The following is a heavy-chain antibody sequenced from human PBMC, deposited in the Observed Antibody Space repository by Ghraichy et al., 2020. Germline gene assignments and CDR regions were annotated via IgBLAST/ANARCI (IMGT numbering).Heavy chain of an antibody. CDR1: GFTFSSYG. Sequence: GGSLRLSCAASGFTFSSYGMHWVRQAPGKGLEWVAVIWYDGSNKYYADSVKGRFTISRDNSKNTLYLQMNSLRAEDTAVYYCARDPGKQWLANFDYWGQGTLVTVSS. CDR3: ARDPGKQWLANFDY. J-gene: IGHJ4*02. V-gene: IGHV3-33*01. D-gene: IGHD6-19*01. CDR2: IWYDGSNK.